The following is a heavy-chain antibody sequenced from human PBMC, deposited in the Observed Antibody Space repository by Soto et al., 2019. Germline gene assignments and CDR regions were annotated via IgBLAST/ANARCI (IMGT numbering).Heavy chain of an antibody. CDR2: MNPNSGNT. J-gene: IGHJ5*02. V-gene: IGHV1-8*01. D-gene: IGHD3-3*01. Sequence: ASVKVSCKASGYTFTSYDINWVRQATGQGLEWMGWMNPNSGNTGYAQKFQGRVTMTRNTSISTAYMELSSLRSEDTAVYYCARVLQYDFWSGYWVAGEGSNWFDPWGQGTLVTVSS. CDR3: ARVLQYDFWSGYWVAGEGSNWFDP. CDR1: GYTFTSYD.